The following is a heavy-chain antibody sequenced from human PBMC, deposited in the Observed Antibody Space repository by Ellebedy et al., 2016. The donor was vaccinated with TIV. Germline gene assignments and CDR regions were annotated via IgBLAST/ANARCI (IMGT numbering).Heavy chain of an antibody. V-gene: IGHV1-18*01. J-gene: IGHJ4*02. Sequence: AASVKVSCKASGCTFTSYGISWVRQAPGQGLEWMGWISAYNGNTNYAENLQGRVTMTTDTSTDTAYMELRSLRSEDTAVYYCATHPKGYCSGGSCPRDFDYWGQGTLVTVSS. CDR3: ATHPKGYCSGGSCPRDFDY. CDR2: ISAYNGNT. D-gene: IGHD2-15*01. CDR1: GCTFTSYG.